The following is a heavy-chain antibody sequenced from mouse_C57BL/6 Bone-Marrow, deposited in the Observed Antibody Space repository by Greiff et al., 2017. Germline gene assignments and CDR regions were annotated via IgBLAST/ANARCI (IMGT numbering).Heavy chain of an antibody. D-gene: IGHD1-1*01. CDR2: INPNYGTT. CDR3: VRLRYYGSSYEAMDY. J-gene: IGHJ4*01. V-gene: IGHV1-39*01. Sequence: VQLKQSGPELVKPGASVKISCKASGYSFTDYNMNWVKQSNGKSLEWIGEINPNYGTTSYNQKFKGKATLTVDKSSSTAYMQLNSLTSEHSAVSVCVRLRYYGSSYEAMDYWGQGTSVTVSS. CDR1: GYSFTDYN.